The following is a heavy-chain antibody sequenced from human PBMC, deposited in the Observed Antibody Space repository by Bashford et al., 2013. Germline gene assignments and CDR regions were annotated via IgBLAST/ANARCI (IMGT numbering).Heavy chain of an antibody. J-gene: IGHJ4*02. CDR2: INADGTST. D-gene: IGHD6-6*01. V-gene: IGHV3-74*01. Sequence: PGGSLRLSCTASGFTSVPTGCTGSAKLQGRGLVWVSRINADGTSTSFADFVMGRFTISRDNAKNTMYLQMNSLRAEDTAVYYCAREGLGSSFGHWGQGTRVTVSS. CDR1: GFTSVPTG. CDR3: AREGLGSSFGH.